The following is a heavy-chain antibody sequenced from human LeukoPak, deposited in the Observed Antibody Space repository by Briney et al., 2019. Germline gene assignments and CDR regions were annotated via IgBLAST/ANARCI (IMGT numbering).Heavy chain of an antibody. V-gene: IGHV3-7*01. CDR3: AKISGYYPFDY. D-gene: IGHD3-22*01. Sequence: GGSLRLSCAASGFTFSIYCMNWVRQAPGKGLEWVANIKQDGSEKYYVDSVKGRFTISRDNAKNSLYLQMNSLRAEDTALYYCAKISGYYPFDYWGQGTLVTVSS. J-gene: IGHJ4*02. CDR2: IKQDGSEK. CDR1: GFTFSIYC.